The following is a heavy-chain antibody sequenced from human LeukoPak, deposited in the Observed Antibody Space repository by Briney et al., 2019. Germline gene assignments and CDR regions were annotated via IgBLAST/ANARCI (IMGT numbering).Heavy chain of an antibody. D-gene: IGHD5-18*01. CDR3: AKSSYSIFDY. V-gene: IGHV1-2*02. CDR2: ISPNSGAT. CDR1: GYTFTGYY. J-gene: IGHJ4*02. Sequence: ASVKVSCKAYGYTFTGYYLHWVRQAPGQGLEWMGWISPNSGATNYAQKFQDRVTMTRDTSINTAYMELSRLRSDDTAVYYCAKSSYSIFDYWGQGTLVTVSS.